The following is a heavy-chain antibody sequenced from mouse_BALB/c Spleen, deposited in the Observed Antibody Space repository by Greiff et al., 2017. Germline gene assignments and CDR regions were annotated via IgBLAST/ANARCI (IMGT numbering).Heavy chain of an antibody. CDR1: GYSITSGYY. J-gene: IGHJ3*01. D-gene: IGHD2-2*01. V-gene: IGHV3-6*02. Sequence: ESGPGLVKPSQSLSLTCSVTGYSITSGYYWNWIRQFPGNKLEWMGYISYDGSNNYNPSLKNRISITRDTSKNQFFLKLNSVTTEDTATYYCAIFYGYDEAFAYWGQGTLVTVSA. CDR3: AIFYGYDEAFAY. CDR2: ISYDGSN.